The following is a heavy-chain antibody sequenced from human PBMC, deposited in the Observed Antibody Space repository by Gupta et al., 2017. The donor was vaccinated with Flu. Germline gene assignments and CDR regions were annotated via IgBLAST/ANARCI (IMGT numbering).Heavy chain of an antibody. D-gene: IGHD2-21*01. J-gene: IGHJ4*02. V-gene: IGHV3-23*01. CDR2: ISGSSGRT. CDR1: GFTFSNYA. Sequence: EVDLLESGGGLVQPGGSLRLSCAASGFTFSNYAMTWFRQAPGKGLEWVAGISGSSGRTFYADSVKGRFTISRDNSKNTLYLQINSLRAEDTAVYYCAKTSGSVFCDGDCYIDYWGQGALVTVSS. CDR3: AKTSGSVFCDGDCYIDY.